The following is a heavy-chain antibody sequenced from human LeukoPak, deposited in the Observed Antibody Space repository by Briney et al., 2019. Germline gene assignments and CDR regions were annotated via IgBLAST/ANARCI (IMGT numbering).Heavy chain of an antibody. J-gene: IGHJ4*02. CDR3: ARRSIAAVDS. D-gene: IGHD6-6*01. Sequence: ASETLSLTCTVSGGSVSSYYWSWIRQPPGRGLEWIGYMYYSGGTNYNPSLKSRVTISADTSKNQFSLKLSSVTAADTAVYFCARRSIAAVDSWGQGTLVTVSS. CDR2: MYYSGGT. V-gene: IGHV4-59*02. CDR1: GGSVSSYY.